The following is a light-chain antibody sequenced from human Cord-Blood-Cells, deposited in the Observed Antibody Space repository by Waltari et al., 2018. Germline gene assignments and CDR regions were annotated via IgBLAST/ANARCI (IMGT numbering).Light chain of an antibody. Sequence: SYVLTQPPSVSVAPGKTARTTCGGNNIGSKSVHWYQQKPGPAPALVVYDDSDRPSGIPERFSGSNSGNTATLTISRVEAGDEADYYCQVWDSSSDHVVFGGGTKLTVL. CDR3: QVWDSSSDHVV. CDR1: NIGSKS. CDR2: DDS. J-gene: IGLJ2*01. V-gene: IGLV3-21*03.